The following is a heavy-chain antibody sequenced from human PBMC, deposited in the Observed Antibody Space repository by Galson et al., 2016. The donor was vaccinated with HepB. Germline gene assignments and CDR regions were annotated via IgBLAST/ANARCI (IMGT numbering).Heavy chain of an antibody. CDR1: EFSFTDYW. D-gene: IGHD2-15*01. V-gene: IGHV3-7*01. Sequence: SLRLSCAASEFSFTDYWMTWVRQAPGKGLECPANINLDGGVKNYVDSVKGRFTISRDNAKNSVYLQINSLRAEDTALYYCARVGYCSGAGCRGRDWFDPWGQGIPVTVSS. CDR2: INLDGGVK. J-gene: IGHJ5*02. CDR3: ARVGYCSGAGCRGRDWFDP.